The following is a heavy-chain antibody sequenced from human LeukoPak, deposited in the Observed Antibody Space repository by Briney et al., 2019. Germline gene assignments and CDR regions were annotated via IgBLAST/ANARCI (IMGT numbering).Heavy chain of an antibody. CDR1: GYTFTANH. D-gene: IGHD6-13*01. CDR2: MNTNTGDT. V-gene: IGHV1-2*04. J-gene: IGHJ4*02. CDR3: ARGSGTSWYDY. Sequence: ASVKVSCKASGYTFTANHMHWVRQAPGQGLEWMGWMNTNTGDTYNVQKFQGCVTMTRDTSITTAYMELSRLTLDDTAVYYCARGSGTSWYDYWGQGTLVTVSS.